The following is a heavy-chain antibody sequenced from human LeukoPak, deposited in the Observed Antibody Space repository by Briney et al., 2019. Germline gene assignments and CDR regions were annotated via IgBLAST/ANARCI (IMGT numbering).Heavy chain of an antibody. V-gene: IGHV3-23*01. Sequence: GGSLRLSCAASGFTFRNFAMSWVRQAPGKGLEWVSGLSHGGTRTFYAASVKGRFTISRDDSNSTLFLQMDNLRVEDTATYCAKDIELFMSWGQGTLVIVSS. D-gene: IGHD1-26*01. J-gene: IGHJ5*02. CDR1: GFTFRNFA. CDR3: AKDIELFMS. CDR2: LSHGGTRT.